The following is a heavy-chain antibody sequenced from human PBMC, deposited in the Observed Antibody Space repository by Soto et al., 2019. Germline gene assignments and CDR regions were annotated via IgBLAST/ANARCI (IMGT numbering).Heavy chain of an antibody. D-gene: IGHD2-15*01. V-gene: IGHV3-48*02. CDR1: AFSFSTYN. CDR3: ARDRCYDGTCYSASDS. CDR2: ISTTSFTI. J-gene: IGHJ5*01. Sequence: GGSLRLSCAASAFSFSTYNMDWVRQAPGKGPEWIAYISTTSFTIYYADSVKGRFTISRDNDRNSLYLEMNSLRDEDTAVYYCARDRCYDGTCYSASDSWGQGTLVTVSS.